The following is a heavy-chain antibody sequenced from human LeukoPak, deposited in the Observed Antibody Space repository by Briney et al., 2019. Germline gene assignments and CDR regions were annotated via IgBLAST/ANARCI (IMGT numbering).Heavy chain of an antibody. CDR2: VNPSSGAA. CDR3: TRDKAVVPAATYFDY. J-gene: IGHJ4*02. Sequence: ASLKVSRKASVYTFTSYCMYWVRQTPRQGLEWMGIVNPSSGAATYAQKFQGRVTMTRDTSTSTVYMELNSLRSEDTAIYYCTRDKAVVPAATYFDYWGQGTLVTVSS. CDR1: VYTFTSYC. D-gene: IGHD2-2*01. V-gene: IGHV1-46*01.